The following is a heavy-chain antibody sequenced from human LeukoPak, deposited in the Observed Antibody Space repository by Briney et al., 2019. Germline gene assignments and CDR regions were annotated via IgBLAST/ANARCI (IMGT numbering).Heavy chain of an antibody. V-gene: IGHV3-11*01. Sequence: GGSLRLSCAASVFTFSDSYMSSIRQTPGKGLECLSYIRSSGSSIYYADSVKGRFTISRDSAKNSLYLQMNTLRAEDTAVYYCARDGSAYSYYFDYWGQGTLVTVSS. CDR1: VFTFSDSY. J-gene: IGHJ4*02. CDR2: IRSSGSSI. CDR3: ARDGSAYSYYFDY. D-gene: IGHD3-22*01.